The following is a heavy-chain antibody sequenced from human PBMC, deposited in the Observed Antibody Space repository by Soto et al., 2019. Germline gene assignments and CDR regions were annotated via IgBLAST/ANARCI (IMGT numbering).Heavy chain of an antibody. CDR1: GYTFTSYG. CDR3: ARDQLDVWGSYRLFDY. Sequence: QVQLVQSGAEVKKPGASVKVSCNASGYTFTSYGISWVRQAPGQGREWMGWISAYNGNTNYAPQLQGRVTMTTDTSTSTAYMELRSLRSDDTAVYYCARDQLDVWGSYRLFDYWGQGTLVSVSS. D-gene: IGHD3-16*02. V-gene: IGHV1-18*01. CDR2: ISAYNGNT. J-gene: IGHJ4*02.